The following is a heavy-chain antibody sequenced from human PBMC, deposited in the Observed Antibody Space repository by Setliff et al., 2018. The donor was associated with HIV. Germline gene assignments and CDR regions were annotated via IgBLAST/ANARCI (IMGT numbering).Heavy chain of an antibody. J-gene: IGHJ4*02. Sequence: PGGSLRLSCAASGFTFSSYSMNWVRQAPGKGLEWVSSISSSSSYIYYADSVKGRFTISRDNAKNSLYLQMNSLRAEDTAVYYCAREPIVVVVALDYWGQGTLVTVSS. D-gene: IGHD2-15*01. CDR3: AREPIVVVVALDY. CDR2: ISSSSSYI. V-gene: IGHV3-21*01. CDR1: GFTFSSYS.